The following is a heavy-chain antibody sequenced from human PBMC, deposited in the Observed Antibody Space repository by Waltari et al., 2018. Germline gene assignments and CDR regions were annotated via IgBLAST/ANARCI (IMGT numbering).Heavy chain of an antibody. CDR1: GFTFDYYG. V-gene: IGHV3-30*02. D-gene: IGHD3-10*01. J-gene: IGHJ4*02. CDR3: AKDPYYMPLTGQGLDY. Sequence: QVQLVESGGGVVQPGGSLRLSCAASGFTFDYYGMHWVRQAPGKGLEWVAFTRHDGTNEYYADSVKGRFAISRDNSKNTLYLQMNSLRPEDTAVYYCAKDPYYMPLTGQGLDYWGQGTLVSVSS. CDR2: TRHDGTNE.